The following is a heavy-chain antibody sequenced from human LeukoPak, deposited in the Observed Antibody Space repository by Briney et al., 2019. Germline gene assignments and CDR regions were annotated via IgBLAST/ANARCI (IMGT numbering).Heavy chain of an antibody. CDR1: GFTFSSYA. D-gene: IGHD3-3*01. V-gene: IGHV3-23*01. J-gene: IGHJ4*02. Sequence: GGSLRLSCAASGFTFSSYAMSWVRQAPGKGLEWVSAISGSGGSTYYADSVKGRFTISRDNSKNTPYLQMNSLRAEDTAVYYCAKDGLRFLEWLPHSYYFDYWGQGTLVTVSS. CDR3: AKDGLRFLEWLPHSYYFDY. CDR2: ISGSGGST.